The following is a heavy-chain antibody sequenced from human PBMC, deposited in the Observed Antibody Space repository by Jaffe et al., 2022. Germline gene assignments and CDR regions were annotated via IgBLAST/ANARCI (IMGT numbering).Heavy chain of an antibody. CDR3: ARFSLLWFGELSDAFDI. Sequence: QVQLQESGPGLVKPSQTLSLTCTVSGGSISSGSYYWSWIRQPAGKGLEWIGRIYTSGSTNYNPSLKSRVTISVDTSKNQFSLKLSSVTAADTAVYYCARFSLLWFGELSDAFDIWGQGTMVTVSS. D-gene: IGHD3-10*01. CDR2: IYTSGST. J-gene: IGHJ3*02. CDR1: GGSISSGSYY. V-gene: IGHV4-61*02.